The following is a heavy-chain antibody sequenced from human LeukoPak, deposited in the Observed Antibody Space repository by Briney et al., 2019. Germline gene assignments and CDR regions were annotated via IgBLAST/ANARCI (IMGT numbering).Heavy chain of an antibody. CDR1: GGSISSYY. V-gene: IGHV4-4*09. J-gene: IGHJ4*02. CDR2: IYTSGST. Sequence: SETLSLTCTVSGGSISSYYWSWIRQPPGKGLEWIGYIYTSGSTNYNPSLKSRVTISVDTSKNQFSLKLSSVTAADTAVYYCASATGRRALRWGQGTLVTVSS. CDR3: ASATGRRALR. D-gene: IGHD4-17*01.